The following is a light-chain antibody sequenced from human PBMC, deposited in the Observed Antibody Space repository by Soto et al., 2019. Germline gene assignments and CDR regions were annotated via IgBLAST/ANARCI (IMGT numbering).Light chain of an antibody. Sequence: IQLTQSPSSLSASVGDRVTTTCRASQGISSYLAWYQQKPGKAPKLFIYAASTLQSGVPSRFSGSGSGTDFTLTISSLQPADFATYYCQQLNSYPLTFGGGTKVDIK. CDR1: QGISSY. V-gene: IGKV1-9*01. J-gene: IGKJ4*01. CDR2: AAS. CDR3: QQLNSYPLT.